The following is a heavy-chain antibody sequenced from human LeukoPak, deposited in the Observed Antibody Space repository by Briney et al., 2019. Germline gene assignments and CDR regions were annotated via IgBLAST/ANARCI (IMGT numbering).Heavy chain of an antibody. Sequence: ASVKVSCKVSGYTLTELSMHWVRQAPGKGLEWMGGFDPEDGETIYGQKFQGRVTMTEDTSTDTAYMELSSLRSEDTAVYYCATKPYSSSSLGGTENRGTDYWGQGTLVTVSS. CDR3: ATKPYSSSSLGGTENRGTDY. J-gene: IGHJ4*02. CDR1: GYTLTELS. D-gene: IGHD6-6*01. CDR2: FDPEDGET. V-gene: IGHV1-24*01.